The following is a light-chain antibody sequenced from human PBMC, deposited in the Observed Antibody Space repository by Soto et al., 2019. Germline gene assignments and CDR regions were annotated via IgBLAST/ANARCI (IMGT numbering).Light chain of an antibody. CDR1: QSVSSY. CDR3: QQRSNWPPLT. CDR2: DAS. Sequence: EIVLTQSPATLSLSPGVRATPSCRASQSVSSYLAWYQQKPGQAPRLLIYDASNRATGIPARFSGSGSGTDFPLTISSLEPEDFAVYYCQQRSNWPPLTFGGGNKVEIK. J-gene: IGKJ4*01. V-gene: IGKV3-11*01.